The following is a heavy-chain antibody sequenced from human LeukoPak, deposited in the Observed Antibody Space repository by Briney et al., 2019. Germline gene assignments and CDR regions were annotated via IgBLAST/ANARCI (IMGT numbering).Heavy chain of an antibody. V-gene: IGHV4-30-4*08. CDR2: IYYSGST. J-gene: IGHJ6*02. CDR3: ARQQQHDSSGYSTFYYYYGMDV. D-gene: IGHD3-22*01. Sequence: PSETLSLTCTVSGGSISSGDYYWSWIRQPPGKGLEWIGYIYYSGSTNYNPSLKSRVTISVDTSKNQFSLKLSSVTAADTAVYYCARQQQHDSSGYSTFYYYYGMDVWGQGTTVTVSS. CDR1: GGSISSGDYY.